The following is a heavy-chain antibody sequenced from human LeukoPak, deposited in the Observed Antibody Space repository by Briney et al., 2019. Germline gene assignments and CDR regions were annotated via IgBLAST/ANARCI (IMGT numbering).Heavy chain of an antibody. Sequence: GGSLRLSCAASGFTVSSNYMGWVRQAPGEGLEWVSAIYIDGSIYYADSVKGRFTISRDNSKNTLYLQMNSLRAGDTAVYYCARIRGDWYFDYWGQGTLVTVSS. CDR3: ARIRGDWYFDY. CDR1: GFTVSSNY. D-gene: IGHD2-21*01. J-gene: IGHJ4*02. CDR2: IYIDGSI. V-gene: IGHV3-53*01.